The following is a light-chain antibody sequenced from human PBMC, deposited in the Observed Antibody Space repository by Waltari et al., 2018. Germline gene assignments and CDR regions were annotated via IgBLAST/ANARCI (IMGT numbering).Light chain of an antibody. Sequence: DIQMTQSPSTLSASVGDRVTITCRASQSISSWLAWYQQKPGKAPKLLISRASSLESGVPSRFSGSGSGTEFTLTISSLQPDDFATYYCHQYNGYRITFGQGTRLEIK. CDR2: RAS. V-gene: IGKV1-5*03. CDR1: QSISSW. CDR3: HQYNGYRIT. J-gene: IGKJ5*01.